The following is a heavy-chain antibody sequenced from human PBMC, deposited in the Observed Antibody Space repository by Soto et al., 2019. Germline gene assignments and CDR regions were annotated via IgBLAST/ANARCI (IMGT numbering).Heavy chain of an antibody. CDR3: ARGGSPPGIAVAGTRLDFDY. CDR1: GGTFSSYA. CDR2: IIPIFGTA. Sequence: SVKVSCKASGGTFSSYAISWVRQAPGQGLEWMGGIIPIFGTADYAQKFQGRVTITADESTSTAYMELSSLRSEDTAVYYCARGGSPPGIAVAGTRLDFDYWG. D-gene: IGHD6-19*01. V-gene: IGHV1-69*13. J-gene: IGHJ4*01.